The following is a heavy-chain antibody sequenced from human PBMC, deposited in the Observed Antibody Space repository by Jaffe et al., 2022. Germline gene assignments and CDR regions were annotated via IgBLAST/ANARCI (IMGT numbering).Heavy chain of an antibody. D-gene: IGHD6-19*01. CDR3: ARQPPFGAVAGYYYYYYMDV. CDR1: GYSISSGYY. Sequence: QVQLQESGPGLVKPSETLSLTCAVSGYSISSGYYWGWIRQPPGKGLEWIGSIYHSGSTYYNPSLKSRVTISVDTSKNQFSLKLSSVTAADTAVYYCARQPPFGAVAGYYYYYYMDVWGKGTTVTVSS. V-gene: IGHV4-38-2*01. J-gene: IGHJ6*03. CDR2: IYHSGST.